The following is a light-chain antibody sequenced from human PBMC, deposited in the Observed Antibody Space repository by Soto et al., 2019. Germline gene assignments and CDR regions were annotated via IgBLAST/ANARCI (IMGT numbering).Light chain of an antibody. J-gene: IGKJ1*01. CDR3: QHYGYPQWT. CDR2: GVF. CDR1: QSGSSSY. Sequence: EIVLTQSPDTLSLSPGERATLSCRASQSGSSSYLAWYQQRPGQPPRLLIYGVFTRADDIPDRFSGSGSGTGFSLTISSLQPEDFAVYYCQHYGYPQWTFGQGTKVEI. V-gene: IGKV3-20*01.